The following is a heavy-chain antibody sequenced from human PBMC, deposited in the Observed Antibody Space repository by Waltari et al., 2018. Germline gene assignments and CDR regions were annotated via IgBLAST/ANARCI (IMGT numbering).Heavy chain of an antibody. Sequence: QVQLQESGPGLVKPSQTLSLTCTVSGGSISSGGYYWSWIRQHPGKGLEWIGYIYHSGGTYYNPARKSRCTISVDRSKNQFSLKLSSVTAADTAVYYCARVLGPDYGGPIPDYWGQGTLVTVSS. D-gene: IGHD4-17*01. CDR1: GGSISSGGYY. J-gene: IGHJ4*02. CDR3: ARVLGPDYGGPIPDY. V-gene: IGHV4-31*03. CDR2: IYHSGGT.